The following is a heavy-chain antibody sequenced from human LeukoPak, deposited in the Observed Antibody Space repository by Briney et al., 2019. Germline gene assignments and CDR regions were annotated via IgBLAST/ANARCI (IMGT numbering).Heavy chain of an antibody. D-gene: IGHD3-16*02. J-gene: IGHJ4*02. Sequence: ASVKVSCKASGYTFSGYYMHWVRQAPGQGLEWMGWINPNTDGTNYAQKFQGRVTMTRDTSISTAYMELSRLRSDDTAVYYCARVAPLRLGELSFLRFWDYWGQGTLVTVSS. CDR1: GYTFSGYY. V-gene: IGHV1-2*02. CDR2: INPNTDGT. CDR3: ARVAPLRLGELSFLRFWDY.